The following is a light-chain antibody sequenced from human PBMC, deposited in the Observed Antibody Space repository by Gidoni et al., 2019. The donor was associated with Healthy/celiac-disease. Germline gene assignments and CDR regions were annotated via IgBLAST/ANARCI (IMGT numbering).Light chain of an antibody. J-gene: IGKJ1*01. Sequence: EIVMTQSLATLSVSPGERATLSCRSSQSVSSNLAWYQQKPGQAPRLLIYGASTRATGIPAMFSGSWSVTEFTLTISSLQSEDFAVYYCQQYNNWPPWTFGQGTKVEIK. CDR2: GAS. V-gene: IGKV3-15*01. CDR3: QQYNNWPPWT. CDR1: QSVSSN.